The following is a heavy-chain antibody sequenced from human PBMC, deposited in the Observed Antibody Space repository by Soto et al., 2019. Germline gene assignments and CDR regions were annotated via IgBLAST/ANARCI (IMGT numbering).Heavy chain of an antibody. Sequence: PSETLSLTCTVSGGSINNHYWSWIRQPPGKGLEWLGYVYYNGITNYNPSLKSRVTMSVDTSKNQVSLNLTSLTAADTATYYCARANSYSENLGPGIPVTVS. V-gene: IGHV4-59*11. D-gene: IGHD7-27*01. CDR2: VYYNGIT. CDR3: ARANSYSEN. J-gene: IGHJ4*02. CDR1: GGSINNHY.